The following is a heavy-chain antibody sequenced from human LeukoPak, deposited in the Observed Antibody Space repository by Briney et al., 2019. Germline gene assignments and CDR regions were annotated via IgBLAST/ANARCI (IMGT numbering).Heavy chain of an antibody. CDR3: ATIVVVPAAPDY. CDR2: IWYDGSNK. V-gene: IGHV3-33*01. Sequence: GGSLRLSCAASGFTFSSYGMHWVRQAPGKGLEWVAVIWYDGSNKYYADSVKGRFTISRDNSKNTLYLQMNSLRAEDTAVYYCATIVVVPAAPDYWGQGTLVTVSS. CDR1: GFTFSSYG. J-gene: IGHJ4*02. D-gene: IGHD2-2*01.